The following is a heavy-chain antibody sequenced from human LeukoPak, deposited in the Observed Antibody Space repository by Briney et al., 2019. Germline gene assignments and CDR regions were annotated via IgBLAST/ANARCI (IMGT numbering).Heavy chain of an antibody. D-gene: IGHD3-10*01. CDR3: ARDPGAPVRAFDV. Sequence: GASVKVSCKASRDTFTRWAFSWVRQAPGQGLEWMGGIIPIDGTANFGQKFQGRVTITADESTSTAYMELSSLRSEGTAIYYCARDPGAPVRAFDVWGQGTMVTVSS. CDR2: IIPIDGTA. CDR1: RDTFTRWA. V-gene: IGHV1-69*13. J-gene: IGHJ3*01.